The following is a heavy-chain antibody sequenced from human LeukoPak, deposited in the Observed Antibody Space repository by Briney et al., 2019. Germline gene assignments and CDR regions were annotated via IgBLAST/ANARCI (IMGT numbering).Heavy chain of an antibody. J-gene: IGHJ4*02. CDR1: GFTFSSYA. Sequence: PGGSLRLSCAASGFTFSSYAMSWVRQAPGKGLEWVAVIWYDGSNKYYADSVRGRFTISRDNSKNTLYLEMNSLRAEDTAVYYCARAPSFHGSEFDYWGQGTLVTVSS. CDR2: IWYDGSNK. V-gene: IGHV3-33*08. CDR3: ARAPSFHGSEFDY. D-gene: IGHD3-10*01.